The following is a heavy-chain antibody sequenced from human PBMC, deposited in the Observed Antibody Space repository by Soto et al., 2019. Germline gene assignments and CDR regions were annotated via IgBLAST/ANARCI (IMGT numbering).Heavy chain of an antibody. J-gene: IGHJ4*02. CDR1: GFTFSSYS. CDR2: ISSSSSYI. CDR3: ARGRSSSSSLD. V-gene: IGHV3-21*01. Sequence: GGSLRLSXAASGFTFSSYSMNWVRQAPGKGLEWVSSISSSSSYIYYADSVKGRFTISRDNAKNSLYLQMNSLRAEDTAVYYCARGRSSSSSLDWGQGTLVTVSS. D-gene: IGHD6-6*01.